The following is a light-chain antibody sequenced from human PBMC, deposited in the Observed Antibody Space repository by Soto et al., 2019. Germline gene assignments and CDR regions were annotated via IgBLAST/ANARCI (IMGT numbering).Light chain of an antibody. CDR2: SNN. J-gene: IGLJ1*01. CDR1: SSNIGSNY. CDR3: AAWDDSLSGGYV. V-gene: IGLV1-47*02. Sequence: QSVLTQPPSASGIPGQRVTISCSGSSSNIGSNYVYWYQQLPGTAPKLLIYSNNQRPSGVPDRFSGSKSGTSASLAISGLRSEDEADYYCAAWDDSLSGGYVFGTGTKVTVL.